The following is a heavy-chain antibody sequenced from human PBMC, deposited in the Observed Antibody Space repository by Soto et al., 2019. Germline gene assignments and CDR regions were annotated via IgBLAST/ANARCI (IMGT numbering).Heavy chain of an antibody. V-gene: IGHV4-59*01. CDR2: IYYSGST. Sequence: PSETLSLTCTVSGGYISRYYWSRLRQPQEKGLQWIGYIYYSGSTNYNPSLKSRVTISVDPSKNQFSLKLSSVTAADTAVYYCARAGTDIVVVPAGGKYYYYGMNVWGQGTTVTVSS. CDR1: GGYISRYY. CDR3: ARAGTDIVVVPAGGKYYYYGMNV. J-gene: IGHJ6*02. D-gene: IGHD2-2*01.